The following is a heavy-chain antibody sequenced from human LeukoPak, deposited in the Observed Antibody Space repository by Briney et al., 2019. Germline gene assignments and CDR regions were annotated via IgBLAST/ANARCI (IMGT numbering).Heavy chain of an antibody. CDR1: GFTFSSYG. Sequence: GRSLRLSCAASGFTFSSYGMHWVRQAPGKGLEWVAVISYDGSNKYYADSVKGRFTISRDNSKNTLYLQMNSLRAEDTAVYYCAREGADDAFDIWGQGTMVTVSS. CDR3: AREGADDAFDI. CDR2: ISYDGSNK. D-gene: IGHD1-26*01. V-gene: IGHV3-30*03. J-gene: IGHJ3*02.